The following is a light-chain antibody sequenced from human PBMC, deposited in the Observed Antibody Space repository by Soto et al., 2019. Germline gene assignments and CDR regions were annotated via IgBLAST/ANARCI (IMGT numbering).Light chain of an antibody. CDR2: AAS. J-gene: IGKJ3*01. Sequence: DIQMTQSPSSLSASVGDRVTITCRASQGISNYLAWYQQKAGKVPKLLIYAASTLQSGVPSRFSGSGSGTDFTLTISSLQPEDVATYYCQQYDNWPPFTFGPGTKVDIK. CDR1: QGISNY. V-gene: IGKV1-27*01. CDR3: QQYDNWPPFT.